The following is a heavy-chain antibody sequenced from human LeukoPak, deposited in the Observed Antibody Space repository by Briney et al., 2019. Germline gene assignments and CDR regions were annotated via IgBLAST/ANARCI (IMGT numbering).Heavy chain of an antibody. D-gene: IGHD4-17*01. Sequence: GGSLRLSCATSGFTFSSYGINWVRQASGKGLEWVAGISYDGKKEFYPDSVKGRFTISRDSIKNTVYLQMNSLRPEDTAMYYCARDDGSAGDFLRAIYWGQGASVTVAS. CDR2: ISYDGKKE. CDR1: GFTFSSYG. CDR3: ARDDGSAGDFLRAIY. V-gene: IGHV3-30*03. J-gene: IGHJ4*02.